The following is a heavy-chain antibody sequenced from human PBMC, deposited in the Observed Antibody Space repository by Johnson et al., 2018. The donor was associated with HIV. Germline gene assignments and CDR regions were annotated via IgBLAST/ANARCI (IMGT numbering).Heavy chain of an antibody. CDR3: ARERVHDKSGLDAFDI. D-gene: IGHD3-3*01. CDR2: ISYDGSNK. CDR1: GFTFSSYG. J-gene: IGHJ3*02. V-gene: IGHV3-30*03. Sequence: VQLVESGGGVVQPGGSLRLSCAASGFTFSSYGMHWVRQAPGKGLEWVAVISYDGSNKYYANAVKGRFTISRDNSKKTLYLQMGRLRADDKAVYYCARERVHDKSGLDAFDIWGHGTMVTVSS.